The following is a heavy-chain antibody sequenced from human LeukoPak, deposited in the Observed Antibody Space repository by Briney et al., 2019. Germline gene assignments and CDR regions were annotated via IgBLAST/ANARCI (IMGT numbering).Heavy chain of an antibody. V-gene: IGHV1-69*04. J-gene: IGHJ4*02. CDR2: IIPILGIA. CDR3: AREADFGDSSGYYPDY. D-gene: IGHD3-22*01. CDR1: GYTFTSYG. Sequence: GASVKVSCKASGYTFTSYGISWVRQAPGQGLEWMGRIIPILGIANYAQKFQGRVTITADKSTSTAYMELSSLRSEDTAVYYCAREADFGDSSGYYPDYWGQGTLVTVSS.